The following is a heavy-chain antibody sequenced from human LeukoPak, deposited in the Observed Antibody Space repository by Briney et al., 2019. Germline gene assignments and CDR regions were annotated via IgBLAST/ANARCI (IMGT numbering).Heavy chain of an antibody. J-gene: IGHJ4*02. D-gene: IGHD4-11*01. CDR3: ALLTSKGLEF. V-gene: IGHV5-51*01. Sequence: GESLKISRTGSGYTFTSFWIGWARQMPGKGLEWMAIIFPQDSQTTYTPSFQGQVIISADKSISAAYLQWNTLKASDTAMYYCALLTSKGLEFWGQGTLVTVSS. CDR1: GYTFTSFW. CDR2: IFPQDSQT.